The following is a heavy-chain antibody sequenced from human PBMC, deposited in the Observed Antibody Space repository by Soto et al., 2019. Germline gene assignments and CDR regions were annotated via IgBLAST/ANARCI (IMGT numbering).Heavy chain of an antibody. Sequence: QVPLVQSGAEVKKPGASVKVSCKASGYTFTSYDINWVRQATGQGLEWMGWMNPNSGNTGYAQKFQGRVTMTRNTSISTAYMELSSLRSEDTAVYYCARGRPAYCGGDCYSGSMDVWGQGTTVTVSS. CDR3: ARGRPAYCGGDCYSGSMDV. D-gene: IGHD2-21*02. J-gene: IGHJ6*02. CDR2: MNPNSGNT. CDR1: GYTFTSYD. V-gene: IGHV1-8*01.